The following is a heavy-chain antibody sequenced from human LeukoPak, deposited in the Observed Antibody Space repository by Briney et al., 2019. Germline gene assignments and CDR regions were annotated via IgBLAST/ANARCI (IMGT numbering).Heavy chain of an antibody. V-gene: IGHV3-30*02. CDR2: IRFDGSTQ. Sequence: PGGSLRLSCAASGFIFSNYGMHWVRHSPDKGLEWVTFIRFDGSTQYYADSVKGRFTISRDNSKDTLYLQMSSLRLEDTGVYYCAKEGGDGSPFDYWRQGILVTVSS. J-gene: IGHJ4*02. CDR1: GFIFSNYG. D-gene: IGHD5-24*01. CDR3: AKEGGDGSPFDY.